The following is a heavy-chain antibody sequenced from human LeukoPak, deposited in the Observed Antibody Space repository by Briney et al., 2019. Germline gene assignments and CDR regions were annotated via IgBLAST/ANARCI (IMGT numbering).Heavy chain of an antibody. CDR3: AGALPRIVLTDAIDI. Sequence: GGSLRLSCAASGFTFSSYSMNWVRQAPGKGLEWVSSISSSSSSYIYYADSVKGRFTISRDNAKNSLYLQVNSLRVEDTAVYYCAGALPRIVLTDAIDIWGQGTLVTVSS. D-gene: IGHD1-26*01. CDR1: GFTFSSYS. CDR2: ISSSSSSYI. V-gene: IGHV3-21*01. J-gene: IGHJ3*02.